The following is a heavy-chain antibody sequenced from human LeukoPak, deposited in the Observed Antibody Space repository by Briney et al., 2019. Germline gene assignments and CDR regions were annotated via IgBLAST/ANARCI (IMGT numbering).Heavy chain of an antibody. J-gene: IGHJ4*02. CDR2: INPSGGST. CDR3: ATLPRGGSYFDY. CDR1: GYTFTSYY. Sequence: ASVKASCKASGYTFTSYYMHWVRQAPGQGLEWMGIINPSGGSTSYAQKFQGRVTMTRDTSTSTVYMELSSLRSEDTAVYYCATLPRGGSYFDYWGQGTLVTVSS. D-gene: IGHD1-26*01. V-gene: IGHV1-46*01.